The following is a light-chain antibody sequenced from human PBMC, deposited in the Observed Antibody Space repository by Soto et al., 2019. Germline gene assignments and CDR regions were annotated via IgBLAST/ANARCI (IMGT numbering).Light chain of an antibody. V-gene: IGKV2-30*02. J-gene: IGKJ5*01. CDR3: RQGTHWPIT. CDR1: QSLVHSDGIAY. Sequence: DVVMTQSPLSLPVTLGQPTSISCRSNQSLVHSDGIAYFSWFQQRPGRSPRRLIYKVSNRDTGVPARFRGSGSGTDFALKISKGQAEDVGVYYCRQGTHWPITFGQGTRLEIK. CDR2: KVS.